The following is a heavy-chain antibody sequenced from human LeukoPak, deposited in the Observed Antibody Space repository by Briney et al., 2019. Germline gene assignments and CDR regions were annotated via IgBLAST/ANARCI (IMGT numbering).Heavy chain of an antibody. V-gene: IGHV3-48*01. CDR3: ARDQAGSRHYADL. Sequence: GGSLRLSCAASRFTFSSYCMTWVRQAPGKGLEWVSYISGNSSTIYYADSVKGRFTISRDNAKNSLYLQMNSLRVEDTAFYYCARDQAGSRHYADLWGQGTLVTVSS. CDR2: ISGNSSTI. J-gene: IGHJ5*02. CDR1: RFTFSSYC. D-gene: IGHD3-10*01.